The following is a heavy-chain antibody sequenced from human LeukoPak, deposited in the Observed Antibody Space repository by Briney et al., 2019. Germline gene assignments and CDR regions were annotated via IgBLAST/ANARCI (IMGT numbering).Heavy chain of an antibody. Sequence: PRGPLRLSCAASGFTFSSYAMSWVRQAPGKGLEWVSAISGSGGSTYYADSVKGRFTISRDNSKNTLYLQMNSLRAEDTAVYYCAKDYEYDYYDSSGEGYFDYWGQGTLVTVSS. CDR2: ISGSGGST. J-gene: IGHJ4*02. CDR3: AKDYEYDYYDSSGEGYFDY. CDR1: GFTFSSYA. V-gene: IGHV3-23*01. D-gene: IGHD3-22*01.